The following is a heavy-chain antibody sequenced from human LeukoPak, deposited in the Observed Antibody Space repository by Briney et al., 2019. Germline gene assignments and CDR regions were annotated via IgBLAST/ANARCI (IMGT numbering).Heavy chain of an antibody. CDR3: ARDASLGFDT. J-gene: IGHJ5*02. V-gene: IGHV4-59*11. CDR1: GDSMNNHH. Sequence: SEALSLTCSVSGDSMNNHHWTWVRQPPGKGLEWVGYIYYTGSATYHPSLKSRVTISLDTSKKQFSLKLTSVTPADTAVYYCARDASLGFDTWGQGTLVTVSS. CDR2: IYYTGSA.